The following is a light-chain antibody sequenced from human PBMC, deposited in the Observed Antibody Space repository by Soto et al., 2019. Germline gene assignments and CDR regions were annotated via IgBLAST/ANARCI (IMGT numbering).Light chain of an antibody. J-gene: IGKJ2*01. Sequence: IVLTQSPGTLSLSPGDRATLSCRASQSVDRNSLAWYQHKRGQPPRLLIYGASNRATGIPDRFSGSGSGTDFTLTIKRLEPEDFALYFCHQYGTSPPYTFGQGTHLQIK. CDR2: GAS. CDR3: HQYGTSPPYT. CDR1: QSVDRNS. V-gene: IGKV3-20*01.